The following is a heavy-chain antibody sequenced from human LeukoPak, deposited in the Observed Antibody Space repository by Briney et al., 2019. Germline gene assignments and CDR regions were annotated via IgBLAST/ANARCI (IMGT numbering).Heavy chain of an antibody. V-gene: IGHV4-59*01. J-gene: IGHJ4*02. D-gene: IGHD4-17*01. CDR3: ARGGDYGDLRYFDY. Sequence: SQTLSLTCTVSGGSINNYYWSWIRQPPGKGMEWIGYIYYRGSTNYNPSLKSRVTFSVDTSKNQFSLKLNSVTAADTAVYYCARGGDYGDLRYFDYWGQGTLVTVSS. CDR2: IYYRGST. CDR1: GGSINNYY.